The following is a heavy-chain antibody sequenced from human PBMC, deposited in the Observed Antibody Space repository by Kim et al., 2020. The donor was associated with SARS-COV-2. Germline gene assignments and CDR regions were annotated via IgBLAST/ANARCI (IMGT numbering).Heavy chain of an antibody. CDR1: GGSISSSNW. D-gene: IGHD1-26*01. V-gene: IGHV4-4*02. Sequence: SETLSLTCAVSGGSISSSNWWSWVRQPPGKGLEWIGEIYHSGSTNYNPSLKSRVTISVDKSKNQFSLKLSSVTAADTAVYYCAYSGSRGAYYFDYWGQGTLVTVSS. J-gene: IGHJ4*02. CDR3: AYSGSRGAYYFDY. CDR2: IYHSGST.